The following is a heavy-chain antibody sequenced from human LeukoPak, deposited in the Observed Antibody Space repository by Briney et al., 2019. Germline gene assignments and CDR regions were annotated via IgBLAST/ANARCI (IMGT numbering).Heavy chain of an antibody. CDR1: GFTFSSYW. D-gene: IGHD6-13*01. CDR3: ASYSASYSSSWY. V-gene: IGHV3-74*01. CDR2: INSDGSTT. J-gene: IGHJ4*02. Sequence: GGSLRLSCAASGFTFSSYWMHWVRQAPGKGLVWVSRINSDGSTTSYADSVKGRFTISRDNAKNTLYLQMNSLRAEDMAVYYCASYSASYSSSWYWGQGTLVTVSS.